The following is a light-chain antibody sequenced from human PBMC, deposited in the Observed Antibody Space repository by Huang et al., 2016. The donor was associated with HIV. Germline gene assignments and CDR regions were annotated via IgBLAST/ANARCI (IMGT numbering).Light chain of an antibody. CDR2: EAS. CDR3: QQRTKWPPVLT. J-gene: IGKJ4*01. CDR1: QSVGVY. Sequence: EIVLTQSPATLSLSPGDRATLSCRASQSVGVYLAWYQQKPGQAPRRLIFEASNRATGIPDRFSVSGSGTDFTLTIDSLQPDDFAIYYCQQRTKWPPVLTFGGGTRVEIK. V-gene: IGKV3-11*01.